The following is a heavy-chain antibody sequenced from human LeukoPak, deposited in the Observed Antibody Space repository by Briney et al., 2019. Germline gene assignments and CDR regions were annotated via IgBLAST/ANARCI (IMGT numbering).Heavy chain of an antibody. Sequence: PSETLSLTCTVSGGSISSGGYYWSWIRQPPGKGLEWIGYIYHSGSTYYNPSLKSRVTISVDRSKNQFSLKLSSVTAADTAVYYCASVTPPGYYYYMDVWGKGTTVTVSS. D-gene: IGHD4-23*01. J-gene: IGHJ6*03. V-gene: IGHV4-30-2*01. CDR3: ASVTPPGYYYYMDV. CDR1: GGSISSGGYY. CDR2: IYHSGST.